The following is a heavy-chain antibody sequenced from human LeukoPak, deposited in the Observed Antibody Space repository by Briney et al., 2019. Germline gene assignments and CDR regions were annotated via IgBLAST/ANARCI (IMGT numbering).Heavy chain of an antibody. CDR1: GYSMSSGYY. D-gene: IGHD4-17*01. Sequence: PSETLSLTCTVSGYSMSSGYYWGWIRQPPERGLEWIGSMYHTGSTYYNPSLKSRVTISVDTSKNQFSLKLSSVTAADTAVYYCARDRDGDYVDYWGQGTLVTVSS. CDR2: MYHTGST. J-gene: IGHJ4*02. V-gene: IGHV4-38-2*02. CDR3: ARDRDGDYVDY.